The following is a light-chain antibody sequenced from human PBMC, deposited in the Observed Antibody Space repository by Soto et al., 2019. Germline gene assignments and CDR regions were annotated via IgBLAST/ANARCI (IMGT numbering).Light chain of an antibody. V-gene: IGKV1-9*01. J-gene: IGKJ2*01. CDR2: AAS. Sequence: DIQLTQSPSFLSASVGDRVTITCRASQGISSYLAWYQQKPGKAPKLLIYAASTLQSGVPSRFSGSGSGTDFTLTISSLQPEDFATYDCQQLNSYPYTFGQGTKLEIK. CDR3: QQLNSYPYT. CDR1: QGISSY.